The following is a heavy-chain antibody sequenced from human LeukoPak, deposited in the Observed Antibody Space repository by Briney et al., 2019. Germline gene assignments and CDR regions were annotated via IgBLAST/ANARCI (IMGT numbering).Heavy chain of an antibody. Sequence: GGSLRLSCAASGFTFSTYWMHWVRQVPGKGLVWVSSISSSSSYIYYADSVKGRFTISRDNAKNSLYLQMNSLRAEDTAVYYCAREEYSGSYYFDYWGQGTLVTVSS. V-gene: IGHV3-21*01. CDR1: GFTFSTYW. CDR2: ISSSSSYI. CDR3: AREEYSGSYYFDY. J-gene: IGHJ4*02. D-gene: IGHD1-26*01.